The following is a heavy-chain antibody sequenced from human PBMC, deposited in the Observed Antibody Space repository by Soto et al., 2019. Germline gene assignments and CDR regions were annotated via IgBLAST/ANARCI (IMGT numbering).Heavy chain of an antibody. V-gene: IGHV3-23*05. CDR1: GFSFSDYS. J-gene: IGHJ4*02. CDR2: IDLSGTTT. CDR3: TLACVHDGSSYIDY. Sequence: GGSVRLCCAASGFSFSDYSMNWVRQAPGKGLEWVSFIDLSGTTTYYRDSVKGRFTIFKDKSMNTVYLQMNSLRVQHAAVHYCTLACVHDGSSYIDYRGQSDPVTVS. D-gene: IGHD2-15*01.